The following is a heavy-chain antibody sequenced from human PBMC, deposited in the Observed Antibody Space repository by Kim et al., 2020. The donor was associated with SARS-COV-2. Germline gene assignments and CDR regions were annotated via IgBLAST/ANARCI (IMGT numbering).Heavy chain of an antibody. CDR2: ISGSGGST. CDR1: GFTFSSYA. V-gene: IGHV3-23*01. CDR3: AKNGQLAVIVATIMMGYYYYGMDV. Sequence: GGSLRLSCAASGFTFSSYAMSWVRQAPGKGLEWVSAISGSGGSTYYADSVKGRFTISRDNSKNTLYLQMNSLRAEDTAVYYCAKNGQLAVIVATIMMGYYYYGMDVWGQGTTVTVSS. J-gene: IGHJ6*02. D-gene: IGHD5-12*01.